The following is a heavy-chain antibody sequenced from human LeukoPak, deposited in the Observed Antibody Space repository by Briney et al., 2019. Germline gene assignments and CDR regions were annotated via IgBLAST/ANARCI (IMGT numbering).Heavy chain of an antibody. J-gene: IGHJ5*02. Sequence: SVKVSCKASGGTFSSYAISWVRQAPGQGLEWMGGIIPIFGTANYAQKFQGRVTITTDESTSTAYMELSSLRSEDTAVYYCAAVGATSLNWFDPWGQGTLVTVSS. CDR1: GGTFSSYA. D-gene: IGHD1-26*01. V-gene: IGHV1-69*05. CDR3: AAVGATSLNWFDP. CDR2: IIPIFGTA.